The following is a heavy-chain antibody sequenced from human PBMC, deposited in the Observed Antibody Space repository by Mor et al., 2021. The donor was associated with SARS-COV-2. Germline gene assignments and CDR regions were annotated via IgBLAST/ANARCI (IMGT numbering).Heavy chain of an antibody. CDR3: AKESTSTSRGSFDY. CDR1: A. J-gene: IGHJ4*01. CDR2: VNGNGGST. V-gene: IGHV3-23*01. D-gene: IGHD2-2*01. Sequence: AVNWVRQAPGKGLQWVSGVNGNGGSTYYADAAKGRFTIYRDNSEHTVYLQMNSLRDEDTAVYYCAKESTSTSRGSFDY.